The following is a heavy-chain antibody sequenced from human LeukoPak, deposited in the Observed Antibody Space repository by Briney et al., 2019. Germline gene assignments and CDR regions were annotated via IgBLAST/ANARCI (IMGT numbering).Heavy chain of an antibody. J-gene: IGHJ3*02. Sequence: PSETLSLTCTVSGGSISSGSYYWGWIRQPPGKGLEWIGSIYYSGSTYYNPSLKRRVTISVDTSKNQFSLKLSSVTAADTAVYYCARGASSSWAFDIWGQGTMVTVSS. CDR3: ARGASSSWAFDI. CDR2: IYYSGST. CDR1: GGSISSGSYY. D-gene: IGHD6-13*01. V-gene: IGHV4-39*01.